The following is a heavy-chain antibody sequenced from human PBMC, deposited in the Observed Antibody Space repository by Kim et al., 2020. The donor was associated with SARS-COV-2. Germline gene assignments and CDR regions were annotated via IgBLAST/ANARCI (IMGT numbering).Heavy chain of an antibody. J-gene: IGHJ6*02. CDR3: ARDRIFGQVYADGGLDV. D-gene: IGHD2-8*01. CDR1: GYTFTSYG. Sequence: ASVKVSCKASGYTFTSYGISWVRQAPGQGLEWMGWISASNGNTNYAQKLQGRVTMTTDTSTSTAYMELRSLRSDDTAVYYCARDRIFGQVYADGGLDVWGRGNKVTVSS. CDR2: ISASNGNT. V-gene: IGHV1-18*04.